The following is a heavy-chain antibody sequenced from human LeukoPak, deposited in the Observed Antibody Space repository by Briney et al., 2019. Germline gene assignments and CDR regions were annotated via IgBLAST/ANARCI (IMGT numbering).Heavy chain of an antibody. V-gene: IGHV3-21*01. D-gene: IGHD6-13*01. CDR2: ISSSSSYI. CDR1: GFTFSSYS. Sequence: GGSLRLSCAASGFTFSSYSMNWVRQAPGKGLEWASSISSSSSYIYYADSVKGRFTISRDNAKNSLYLQMNSLRAEDTAVYYCARSAAAGTFFDYWGQGTLVTVSS. CDR3: ARSAAAGTFFDY. J-gene: IGHJ4*02.